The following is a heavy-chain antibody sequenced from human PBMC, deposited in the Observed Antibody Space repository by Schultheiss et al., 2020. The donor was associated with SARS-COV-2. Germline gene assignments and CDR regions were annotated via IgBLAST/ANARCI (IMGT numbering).Heavy chain of an antibody. J-gene: IGHJ3*02. V-gene: IGHV3-30*01. D-gene: IGHD6-6*01. Sequence: GGSLRLSCAASGFTFSSYSVHWVRQAPGMGLEWVAVISYDGSDKFYADSVKGRFTISRDNSKNRLYMQMNSLRAEDTAVYYCARSSSWDAFDIWGQGTMVTVSS. CDR1: GFTFSSYS. CDR2: ISYDGSDK. CDR3: ARSSSWDAFDI.